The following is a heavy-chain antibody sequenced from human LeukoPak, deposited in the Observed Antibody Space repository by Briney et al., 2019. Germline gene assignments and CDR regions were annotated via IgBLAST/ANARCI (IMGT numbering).Heavy chain of an antibody. CDR2: INQDESVQ. J-gene: IGHJ4*02. Sequence: GGSLRLSCAASGFSSNSHWMSWVRQAPGQGLEWVAIINQDESVQHYVDSMRGRFTISRDNAKNSLYLQMNSLRDEDTAIYYCTRGAGWLLDYWGQGTLVTVSS. D-gene: IGHD5-12*01. V-gene: IGHV3-7*01. CDR1: GFSSNSHW. CDR3: TRGAGWLLDY.